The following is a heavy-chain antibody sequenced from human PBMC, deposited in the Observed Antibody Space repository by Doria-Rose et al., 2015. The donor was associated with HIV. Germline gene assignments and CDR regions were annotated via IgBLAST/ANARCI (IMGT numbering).Heavy chain of an antibody. J-gene: IGHJ4*02. CDR1: GVSLSSPGMG. Sequence: QVTLKESGPVLVKPTETLTLTCTVSGVSLSSPGMGVSWIRQPPGKALEWLANIFSDDERSYKTSLKSRLTISRGTSKSQVVLTMTDMVPVDTATYYCARIKSSRWYHKYYFDFWGQGTLAIVSA. CDR2: IFSDDER. D-gene: IGHD6-13*01. CDR3: ARIKSSRWYHKYYFDF. V-gene: IGHV2-26*01.